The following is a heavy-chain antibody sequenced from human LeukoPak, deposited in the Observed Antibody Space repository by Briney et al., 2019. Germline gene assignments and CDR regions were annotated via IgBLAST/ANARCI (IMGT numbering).Heavy chain of an antibody. CDR1: GGTFSSYA. V-gene: IGHV1-69*13. CDR2: IIPIFGTA. CDR3: ARQAATTTGYAFDI. J-gene: IGHJ3*02. Sequence: SVKVSCKASGGTFSSYAISWVRQAPGQGLEWMGGIIPIFGTANYAQKFQGRVMITADESTSTAYMELSSLRSEDTAVYYCARQAATTTGYAFDIWGQGTMVTVSS. D-gene: IGHD5-12*01.